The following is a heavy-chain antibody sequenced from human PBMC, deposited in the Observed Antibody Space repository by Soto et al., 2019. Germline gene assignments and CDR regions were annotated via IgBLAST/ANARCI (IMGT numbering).Heavy chain of an antibody. D-gene: IGHD4-17*01. V-gene: IGHV4-31*03. CDR1: GGSISSGGYY. CDR2: IYYSGST. CDR3: ARDSADYGETHDAFDI. Sequence: SETLSLTCTVSGGSISSGGYYWSWIRQHPGKGLEWIGYIYYSGSTYYNPSLKSRVTISVDTSKNQFSLKLSSVTAADTAVYYCARDSADYGETHDAFDIWGQGTMVTVSS. J-gene: IGHJ3*02.